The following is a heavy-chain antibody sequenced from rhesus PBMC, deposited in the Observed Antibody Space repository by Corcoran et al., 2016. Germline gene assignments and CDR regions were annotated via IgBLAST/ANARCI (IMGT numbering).Heavy chain of an antibody. CDR1: GGSISSYW. J-gene: IGHJ4*01. D-gene: IGHD1-14*01. Sequence: QVQLQASGPGVVKPSETLSLTCAVSGGSISSYWWGWIRQPPGKGLEWTGQIYGGRRSTGYNPSLKSRVTISSDTSKNQFSLKLSSVTAADTAGYYCAKEGQRIAGTARFFDYWGQGVLVTVSS. V-gene: IGHV4-147*01. CDR2: IYGGRRST. CDR3: AKEGQRIAGTARFFDY.